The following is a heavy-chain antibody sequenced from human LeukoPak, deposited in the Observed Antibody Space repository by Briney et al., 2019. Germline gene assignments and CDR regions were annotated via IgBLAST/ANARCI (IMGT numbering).Heavy chain of an antibody. Sequence: SETLSLTCTVSGGSISSYYWSWIRQPPGKGLEWIGYIYYSGSTNYNPSLKSRVTISVDTSKNQFSLKLSSVTAADTAVYYCARSLDPWFDRWGQGTLVTVFS. V-gene: IGHV4-59*01. CDR1: GGSISSYY. CDR3: ARSLDPWFDR. J-gene: IGHJ5*02. CDR2: IYYSGST. D-gene: IGHD1-1*01.